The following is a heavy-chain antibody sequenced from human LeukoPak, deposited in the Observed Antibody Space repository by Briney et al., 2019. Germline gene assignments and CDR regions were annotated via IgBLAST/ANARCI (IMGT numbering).Heavy chain of an antibody. D-gene: IGHD1-26*01. CDR1: GFTFSSYA. Sequence: GGSLRLSCAASGFTFSSYAMHWVRQAPGKGLEWVAVISYDGSNKFYADSVKGRFTLSRDNSKNTLYLQMNSLRIEDTAVYYCARDLMGPTAYNYWGQGTLVTVAS. V-gene: IGHV3-30-3*01. CDR3: ARDLMGPTAYNY. J-gene: IGHJ4*02. CDR2: ISYDGSNK.